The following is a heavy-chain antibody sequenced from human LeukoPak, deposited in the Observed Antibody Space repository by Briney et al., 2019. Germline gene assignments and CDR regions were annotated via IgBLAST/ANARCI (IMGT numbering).Heavy chain of an antibody. CDR2: IRSRTYGGTA. Sequence: GGSLRLSCTASGFSVGDYAMSWVRQAPGKGLEWVGFIRSRTYGGTADYAASVEGRFTISRDDSNNIAYLQMNSLKSEDTAVYYCTRGLEGFTAYDDYWGQGTLVTVSS. V-gene: IGHV3-49*04. CDR1: GFSVGDYA. CDR3: TRGLEGFTAYDDY. D-gene: IGHD5-12*01. J-gene: IGHJ4*02.